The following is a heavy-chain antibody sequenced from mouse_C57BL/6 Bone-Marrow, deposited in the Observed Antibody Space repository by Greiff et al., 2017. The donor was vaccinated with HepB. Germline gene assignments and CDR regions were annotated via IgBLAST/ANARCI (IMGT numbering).Heavy chain of an antibody. D-gene: IGHD2-4*01. CDR2: IWWDDDK. J-gene: IGHJ1*03. CDR1: GFSLSTFGMG. V-gene: IGHV8-8*01. CDR3: ARMRYDYDGDHVWYFDV. Sequence: QVQLKESGPGILQPSQTLSLTCSFSGFSLSTFGMGVGWIRQPSGKGLEWLAHIWWDDDKYYNPALKSRLTISKDTSKNQVFLKIANVDTADTATYYCARMRYDYDGDHVWYFDVWGTGTTVTVSS.